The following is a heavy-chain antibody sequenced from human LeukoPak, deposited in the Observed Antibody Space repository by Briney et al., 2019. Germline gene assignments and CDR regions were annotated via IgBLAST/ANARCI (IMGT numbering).Heavy chain of an antibody. V-gene: IGHV4-4*07. J-gene: IGHJ6*03. D-gene: IGHD3-3*01. Sequence: PSETLSLTCNVSGASISSHYWNWIRQPAGKGLEWIGRIYNTGSANYNPSLKSRVTISVDTSKNQFSLKLSSVTAADTAVYYCARVPLRFFPYYYMDVWGKGTTVTVSS. CDR2: IYNTGSA. CDR3: ARVPLRFFPYYYMDV. CDR1: GASISSHY.